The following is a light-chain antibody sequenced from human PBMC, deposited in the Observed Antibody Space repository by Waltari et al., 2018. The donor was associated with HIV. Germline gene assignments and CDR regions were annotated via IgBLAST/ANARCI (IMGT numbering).Light chain of an antibody. J-gene: IGKJ4*02. CDR2: WGS. V-gene: IGKV2-28*01. CDR3: MQARQTPLP. CDR1: HSLLDSSGYNY. Sequence: DIVMTQSPLSLPVTPGAPASISCRSSHSLLDSSGYNYLDWYVQRRGQCAQGLIYWGSDSATGVPDRFSGSGSGEDVTVKISRVEAEDAGVYYGMQARQTPLPFGGGTKVKIK.